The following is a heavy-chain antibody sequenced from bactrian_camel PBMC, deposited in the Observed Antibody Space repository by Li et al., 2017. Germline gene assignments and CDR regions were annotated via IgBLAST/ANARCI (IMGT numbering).Heavy chain of an antibody. CDR3: VKPNPDARGGFDH. V-gene: IGHV3S6*01. J-gene: IGHJ4*01. CDR2: IYTGDGDA. Sequence: HVQLVESGGGLVQPGGSLRLSCAASGFFFSSYYMNWVRQAPGKGLEWVSSIYTGDGDAVSADSVKDRFTVSRDNAKNTVYLLMNSLKPEDTAVYYCVKPNPDARGGFDHWGQGTQVTVS. D-gene: IGHD1*01. CDR1: GFFFSSYY.